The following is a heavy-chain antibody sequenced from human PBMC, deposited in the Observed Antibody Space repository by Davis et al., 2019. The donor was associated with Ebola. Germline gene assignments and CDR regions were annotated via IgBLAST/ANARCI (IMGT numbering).Heavy chain of an antibody. CDR3: ARDPRYSNYFVGMDV. D-gene: IGHD4-11*01. CDR1: GFTFSSYW. V-gene: IGHV3-74*01. CDR2: INSDGSST. Sequence: PGGSLRLSCAASGFTFSSYWMHWVRQAPGKGLVWVSRINSDGSSTSYADSVKGRFTISRDNAKNTLYLQMNSLRAEDTAVYYCARDPRYSNYFVGMDVWGQGTTVTVSS. J-gene: IGHJ6*02.